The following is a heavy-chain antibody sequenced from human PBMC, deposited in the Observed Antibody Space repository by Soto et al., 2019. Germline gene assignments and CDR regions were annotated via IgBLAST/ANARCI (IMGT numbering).Heavy chain of an antibody. CDR3: ARIITMVRGVIRWFDS. V-gene: IGHV1-69*13. CDR1: GGTFSSYA. Sequence: ASVKVSCKASGGTFSSYAISWVRQAPGQGLEWMGGIIPIFGTANYAQKFQGRVTITADESTSTAYMELSSLRSEDTAVYYCARIITMVRGVIRWFDSWGQGTLVTVFS. CDR2: IIPIFGTA. D-gene: IGHD3-10*01. J-gene: IGHJ5*01.